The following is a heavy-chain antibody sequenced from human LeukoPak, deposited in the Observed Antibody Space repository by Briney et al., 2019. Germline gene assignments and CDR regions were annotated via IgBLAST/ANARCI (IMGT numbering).Heavy chain of an antibody. CDR1: GGTFSSYA. CDR2: IIPIFGTA. D-gene: IGHD5-18*01. J-gene: IGHJ3*02. CDR3: ARDRGYSYVQDAFDI. Sequence: SVTVSCKASGGTFSSYAISLVRQAPGQGLEWMGRIIPIFGTADYAQKFQGRVTITTDESTSTAYMELSSLRSEDTAVYYCARDRGYSYVQDAFDIWGQGTIVTVSS. V-gene: IGHV1-69*05.